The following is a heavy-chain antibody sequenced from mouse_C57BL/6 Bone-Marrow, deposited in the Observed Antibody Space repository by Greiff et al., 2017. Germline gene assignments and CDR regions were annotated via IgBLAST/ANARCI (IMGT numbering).Heavy chain of an antibody. Sequence: VHVKQSGAELVRPGASVKLSCTASGFNIKDDYMHWVKQRPEQGLEWIGWIDPENGDTEYASKFQGKATMTADTSSNTAYLQLSSLTAEDTAVYYCTTSYYGTYWYFDVWGTGTTVTVSS. V-gene: IGHV14-4*01. D-gene: IGHD1-1*01. CDR2: IDPENGDT. CDR1: GFNIKDDY. J-gene: IGHJ1*03. CDR3: TTSYYGTYWYFDV.